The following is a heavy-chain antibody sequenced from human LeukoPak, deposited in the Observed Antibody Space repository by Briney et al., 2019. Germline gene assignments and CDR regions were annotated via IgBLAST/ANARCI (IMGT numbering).Heavy chain of an antibody. D-gene: IGHD5-24*01. CDR2: INHSGDT. CDR1: GGTFSGYY. V-gene: IGHV4-34*01. J-gene: IGHJ4*02. Sequence: SETLSLTCGVSGGTFSGYYWNWIRQSPEKGLEWVGEINHSGDTRYNPSLRSRITMSVDTSRSHFSLKLSSVTAADTAVYYCARGGGLGRRDGNNDYWGQGTLVTVSS. CDR3: ARGGGLGRRDGNNDY.